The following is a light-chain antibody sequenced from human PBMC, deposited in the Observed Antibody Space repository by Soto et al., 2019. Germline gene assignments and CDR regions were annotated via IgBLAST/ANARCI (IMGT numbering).Light chain of an antibody. CDR2: DAS. CDR3: QHYGSSTWT. Sequence: EIVLTQSPATLSLSPGERATLSCRASQSVSSYLAWYQQKPGQAPRLLIYDASNRATGIPARFSGSGSGTDFTLTISRLEPEDFAVYYCQHYGSSTWTFGQGTKV. J-gene: IGKJ1*01. V-gene: IGKV3-11*01. CDR1: QSVSSY.